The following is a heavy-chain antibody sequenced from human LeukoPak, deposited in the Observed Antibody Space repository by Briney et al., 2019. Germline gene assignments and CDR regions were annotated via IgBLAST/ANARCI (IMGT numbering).Heavy chain of an antibody. J-gene: IGHJ6*03. V-gene: IGHV4-59*01. CDR2: IYYSGST. CDR1: GGSISSYY. Sequence: SETLSLTCTVSGGSISSYYWSWIRQPPGKGLEWIGYIYYSGSTNYNPSPKSRVTISVDTSKNQFSLKMSSVTAADTAVYFCARGGPPGYYYDYYMDVWGKGTTVTISS. CDR3: ARGGPPGYYYDYYMDV.